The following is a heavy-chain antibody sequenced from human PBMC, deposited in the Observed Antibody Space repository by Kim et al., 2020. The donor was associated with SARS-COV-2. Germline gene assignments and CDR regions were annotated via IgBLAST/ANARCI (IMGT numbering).Heavy chain of an antibody. V-gene: IGHV4-39*01. Sequence: SETLSLTCTVSGGSLSSSSYYWGWIRQPPGKGLEWIGTTYYSGNTYYNPSLKSRVTISVDTSKNQFSLKLGSVTAADTAVYYCARHTRYRSGWYVAFYY. CDR1: GGSLSSSSYY. CDR3: ARHTRYRSGWYVAFYY. J-gene: IGHJ6*01. CDR2: TYYSGNT. D-gene: IGHD6-19*01.